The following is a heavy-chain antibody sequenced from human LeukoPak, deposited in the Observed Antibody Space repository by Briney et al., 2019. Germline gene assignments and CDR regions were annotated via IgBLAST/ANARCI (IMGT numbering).Heavy chain of an antibody. D-gene: IGHD6-19*01. CDR1: GFIFSSYA. V-gene: IGHV3-23*01. CDR3: VKVPFGYSSGWDYFDY. J-gene: IGHJ4*02. CDR2: ISGTGGST. Sequence: GGSLRLSCAASGFIFSSYAMSWVRQAPGKGLEWVSTISGTGGSTYYADSAKGRFTISRDNSKNTLYLQMNSLRAEDTAIYYCVKVPFGYSSGWDYFDYWGQGTLVTVSS.